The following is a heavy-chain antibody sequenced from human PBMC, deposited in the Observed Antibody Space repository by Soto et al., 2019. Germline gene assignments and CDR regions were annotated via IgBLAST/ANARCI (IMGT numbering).Heavy chain of an antibody. D-gene: IGHD4-17*01. J-gene: IGHJ6*02. V-gene: IGHV5-10-1*01. CDR1: GYSFTSYW. Sequence: GESLKISCKGSGYSFTSYWISGVRQMPGKGLEWMGRIDPSDSYTNYSPSFQGHVTISADKSISTAYLQWSSLKASDTAMYYCARRGDYGDTPVSYYSGMDVWGQGNTVTVSS. CDR3: ARRGDYGDTPVSYYSGMDV. CDR2: IDPSDSYT.